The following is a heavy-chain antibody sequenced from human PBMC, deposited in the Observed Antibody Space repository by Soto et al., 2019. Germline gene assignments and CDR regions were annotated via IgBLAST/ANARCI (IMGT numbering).Heavy chain of an antibody. Sequence: LRLSCAASGFTFTRYSMNWVRQAPGKWLEWVSSISSTTNYIYYADSMKGRFTVSRDNAKNSVYLEMNSLSAEDTALYYCARESEDLTSNFDYWGQGTLVTVSS. CDR1: GFTFTRYS. J-gene: IGHJ4*02. V-gene: IGHV3-21*01. CDR2: ISSTTNYI. CDR3: ARESEDLTSNFDY.